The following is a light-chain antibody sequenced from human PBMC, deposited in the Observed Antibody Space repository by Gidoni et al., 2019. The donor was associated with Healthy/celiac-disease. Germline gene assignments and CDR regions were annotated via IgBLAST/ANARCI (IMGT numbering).Light chain of an antibody. J-gene: IGKJ2*01. V-gene: IGKV4-1*01. CDR1: QSILYSSNNKNY. CDR2: WAS. CDR3: QQYYSTPYT. Sequence: DIVMTQSPDSLAVSLGESDTITCNSSQSILYSSNNKNYLAWYQQKPGQPPKLLIYWASTRESGVPDRFSGSGSGTDFTLTISSLQAEDVAVYYCQQYYSTPYTFGQGTKLEIK.